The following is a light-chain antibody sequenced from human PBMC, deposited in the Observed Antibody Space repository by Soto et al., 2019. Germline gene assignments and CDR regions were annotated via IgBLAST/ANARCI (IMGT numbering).Light chain of an antibody. CDR3: QQRTERPTLT. CDR2: YQS. CDR1: QGLXLA. V-gene: IGKV3-11*02. J-gene: IGKJ1*01. Sequence: IVLTHSPATLSLSPGERATLSCRASQGLXLAIGWYKTKPGQAPRFLIXYQSQRGTGIPARFMGSGSGRDFTLSISSLEPEDFALSYCQQRTERPTLTFGQGTKVDIK.